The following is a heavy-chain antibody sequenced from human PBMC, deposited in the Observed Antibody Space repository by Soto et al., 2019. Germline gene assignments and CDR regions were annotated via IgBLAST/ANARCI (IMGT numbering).Heavy chain of an antibody. CDR2: ISWDGGST. Sequence: GGSLRLSCAASGFTFDDYAMHWVRQAPGKGLEWVSLISWDGGSTYYADSVKGRFTISRDNSKNSLYLQMNSLRAEDTALYYGAKDIGPPYYYFVMDVWGQGPTVTVSS. V-gene: IGHV3-43D*03. D-gene: IGHD3-3*01. CDR3: AKDIGPPYYYFVMDV. CDR1: GFTFDDYA. J-gene: IGHJ6*02.